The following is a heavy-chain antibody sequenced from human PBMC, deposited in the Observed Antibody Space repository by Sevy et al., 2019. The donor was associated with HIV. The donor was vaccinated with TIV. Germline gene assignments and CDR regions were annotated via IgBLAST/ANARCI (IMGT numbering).Heavy chain of an antibody. Sequence: GGCLRLSCAVSGIIFTTSGMHWVRQAPGKGLEWVAVISYDGRNKLYGDSVKGRFTISRDNSKNILYLQMNSLRVEDTAVYYCARHFTGYNGMDVWGQGTPVTVSS. CDR3: ARHFTGYNGMDV. V-gene: IGHV3-30*03. CDR1: GIIFTTSG. CDR2: ISYDGRNK. D-gene: IGHD3-9*01. J-gene: IGHJ6*02.